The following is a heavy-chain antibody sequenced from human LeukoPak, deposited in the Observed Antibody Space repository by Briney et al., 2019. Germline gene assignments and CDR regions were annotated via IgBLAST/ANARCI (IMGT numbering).Heavy chain of an antibody. Sequence: GGPLRLSCAASGYMHRVRQAPGQARVWVSGINHDGTGTYYADSVKGRFTISRDNPKNTLYLQMNSLSADDTAVYCCARVFDSWGQGFLVTVSS. V-gene: IGHV3-74*01. CDR2: INHDGTGT. CDR1: GY. CDR3: ARVFDS. J-gene: IGHJ4*02.